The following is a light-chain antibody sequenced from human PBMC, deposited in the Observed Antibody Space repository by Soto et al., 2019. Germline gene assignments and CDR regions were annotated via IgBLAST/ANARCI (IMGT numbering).Light chain of an antibody. CDR3: CSYVGTITYII. CDR2: EGS. Sequence: QSVLTQPASVSGSPGQSITISCTGTSSDIGSYNLVSWYQQYPGKAPKLMIYEGSKRPSGVSNRFSGSKSGNTASLTISGLQAEDEADYYCCSYVGTITYIIFGGGTKLTVL. CDR1: SSDIGSYNL. V-gene: IGLV2-23*01. J-gene: IGLJ2*01.